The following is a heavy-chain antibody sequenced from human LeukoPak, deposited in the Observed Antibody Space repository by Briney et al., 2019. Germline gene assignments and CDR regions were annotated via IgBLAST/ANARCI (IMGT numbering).Heavy chain of an antibody. CDR1: GVSISSSSYY. Sequence: SETLSLTCTVSGVSISSSSYYWGWIRQPPGKGLEWIGSIYYSGNTYYNPSLKSRVTISVDTSKNQFSLKLSSVTATDTAVYYCARQHPYGGNSFDPWGQGTLVIVSS. V-gene: IGHV4-39*01. CDR3: ARQHPYGGNSFDP. D-gene: IGHD4-23*01. J-gene: IGHJ5*02. CDR2: IYYSGNT.